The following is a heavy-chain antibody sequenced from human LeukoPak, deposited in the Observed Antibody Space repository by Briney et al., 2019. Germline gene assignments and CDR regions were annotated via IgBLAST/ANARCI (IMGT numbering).Heavy chain of an antibody. CDR2: INTSRGST. J-gene: IGHJ4*02. CDR1: GYTFNSYY. V-gene: IGHV1-46*02. Sequence: ASVKVYCKASGYTFNSYYMHWVRQAPGQGLEWMEIINTSRGSTSYAQKFQGRVTMTRDTSTSTVYMELSTPRSEDTDVYSCASDGNRGWFDYWGQGTLVTVSS. CDR3: ASDGNRGWFDY. D-gene: IGHD3-10*01.